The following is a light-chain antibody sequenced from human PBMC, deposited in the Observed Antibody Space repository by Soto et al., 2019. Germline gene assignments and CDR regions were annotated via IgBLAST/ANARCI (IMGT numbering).Light chain of an antibody. CDR1: QGISNY. V-gene: IGKV1-8*01. J-gene: IGKJ1*01. Sequence: AIRMTQSPSSLSASTGDRVTITCRASQGISNYLVWYQQQPGKAPKVLIHAASTLQSGVSSRFSGSGYGTDFTLTISRLQSEDFATNYFQQYSSYPWTFGQGTKVEV. CDR2: AAS. CDR3: QQYSSYPWT.